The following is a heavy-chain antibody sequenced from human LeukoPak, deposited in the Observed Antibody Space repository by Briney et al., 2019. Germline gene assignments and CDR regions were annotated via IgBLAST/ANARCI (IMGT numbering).Heavy chain of an antibody. Sequence: ASVKVSCKASGYTFTSFGISWMRQAPGQGLEWMGWISAYNGNTNHAQKLQARVTLTTDTSTSAAYMELRSLRPDDTAVYYCARDLAGAATGTIPLFDYWGQGTLVTVSS. D-gene: IGHD6-13*01. V-gene: IGHV1-18*01. CDR3: ARDLAGAATGTIPLFDY. CDR2: ISAYNGNT. J-gene: IGHJ4*02. CDR1: GYTFTSFG.